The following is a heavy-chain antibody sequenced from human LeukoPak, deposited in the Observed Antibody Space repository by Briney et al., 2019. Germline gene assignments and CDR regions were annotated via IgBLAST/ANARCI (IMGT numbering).Heavy chain of an antibody. V-gene: IGHV1-18*01. J-gene: IGHJ4*02. CDR2: ISGNNGNT. D-gene: IGHD3-10*01. CDR1: GYSFDSYG. CDR3: AKDKGYYYGSGSLPFDY. Sequence: ASVKVSCKASGYSFDSYGISWVRQAPGQGLEWMGWISGNNGNTNYAQKIQGRVTMTTDTSTSTAYMELRSLRSDDTAVYYCAKDKGYYYGSGSLPFDYWGQGTLVTVSS.